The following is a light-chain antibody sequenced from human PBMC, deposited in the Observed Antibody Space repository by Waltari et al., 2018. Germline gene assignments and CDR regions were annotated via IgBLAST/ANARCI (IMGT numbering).Light chain of an antibody. Sequence: DIEMTQSPDSLGVSLGERATITCKSSQSLFYSPKNKNYLAWYQQKRGQPPRLLISWASTSESGVPDRFSGSGSGPYFTLTISSLQAEDVAVYYCHQYYTTPRTFGQGTKLEIK. CDR3: HQYYTTPRT. CDR1: QSLFYSPKNKNY. CDR2: WAS. J-gene: IGKJ2*01. V-gene: IGKV4-1*01.